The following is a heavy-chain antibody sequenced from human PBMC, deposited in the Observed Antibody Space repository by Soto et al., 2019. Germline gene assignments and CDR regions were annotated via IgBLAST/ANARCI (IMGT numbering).Heavy chain of an antibody. V-gene: IGHV3-15*01. Sequence: GGSLRLSCAASGFTFSNALMSWVRQSPGKGLEWVGRIKSKTDGGTTDYAAPVKGRFTISRDDSKNTLYLQMNSLKTEDTAVYYCTTVGPMVRGVAYWGQGTLVTVSS. CDR2: IKSKTDGGTT. CDR3: TTVGPMVRGVAY. CDR1: GFTFSNAL. J-gene: IGHJ4*02. D-gene: IGHD3-10*01.